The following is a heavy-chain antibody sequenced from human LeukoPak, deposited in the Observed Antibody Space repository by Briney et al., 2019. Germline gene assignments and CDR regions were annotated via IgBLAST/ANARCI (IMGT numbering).Heavy chain of an antibody. J-gene: IGHJ4*02. D-gene: IGHD6-13*01. CDR2: VSGSGDNT. CDR3: AKVSWANYFDY. Sequence: QPGGSLRLSCAVSGFTFSSYAMSWVRQAPGKGLEWVPTVSGSGDNTYSADSVRGRFTISRDNSKNTLYLQMNSLRAEDTAIYYCAKVSWANYFDYWGQGTLVTVSS. V-gene: IGHV3-23*01. CDR1: GFTFSSYA.